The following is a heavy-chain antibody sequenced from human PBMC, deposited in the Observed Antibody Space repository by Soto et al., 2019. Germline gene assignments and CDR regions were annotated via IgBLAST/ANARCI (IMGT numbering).Heavy chain of an antibody. CDR2: IYPGDSDT. Sequence: EVQLVQSGAEVKKPGESLKISCKGSGYSFTSYWIGWVRQMPGKGLEWMGIIYPGDSDTRYSPSFQGQVTISADKSISTAYLQWSSLKASDTAMYYCARQGREFGYSSSWYSAPENYYYYYGMDVWGQGTTVTVSS. D-gene: IGHD6-13*01. J-gene: IGHJ6*02. V-gene: IGHV5-51*01. CDR1: GYSFTSYW. CDR3: ARQGREFGYSSSWYSAPENYYYYYGMDV.